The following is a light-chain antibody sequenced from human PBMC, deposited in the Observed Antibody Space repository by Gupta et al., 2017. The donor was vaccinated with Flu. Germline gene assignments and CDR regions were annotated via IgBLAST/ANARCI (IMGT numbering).Light chain of an antibody. CDR2: DDS. J-gene: IGLJ1*01. CDR1: NIGSKS. V-gene: IGLV3-21*02. CDR3: QVWDGSTDQYV. Sequence: SYVLTQPPSVSVAPGQTARISCGGNNIGSKSVHWYQQKPGQAPVLVVYDDSDRPSGIPERISGSKSRNTATLTISRVEAGDKADYFCQVWDGSTDQYVFATGTTVTVL.